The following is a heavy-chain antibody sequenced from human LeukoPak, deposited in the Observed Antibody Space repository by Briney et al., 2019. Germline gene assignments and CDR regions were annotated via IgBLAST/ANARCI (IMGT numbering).Heavy chain of an antibody. CDR3: AKGKGSSSSSIDW. D-gene: IGHD6-6*01. J-gene: IGHJ4*02. CDR1: GFTFNTYA. CDR2: ISGSGGST. Sequence: PGGSLRLSCAASGFTFNTYAMSWVRRAPGKGLEWISAISGSGGSTYYADSVKGRFTISRDNSKNTLYLQIHSLRAEDTAVYYCAKGKGSSSSSIDWWGQGTLVTVSS. V-gene: IGHV3-23*01.